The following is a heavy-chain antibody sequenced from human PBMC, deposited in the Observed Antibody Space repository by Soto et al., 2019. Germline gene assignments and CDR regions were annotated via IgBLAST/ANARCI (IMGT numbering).Heavy chain of an antibody. CDR1: GFTFSHYG. J-gene: IGHJ2*01. D-gene: IGHD4-17*01. CDR3: ARAGSKVTTDWFFDL. V-gene: IGHV3-30*03. CDR2: SSYDEDNI. Sequence: QAQLVESGGGVVQPGSSLRLSCAASGFTFSHYGMHWVRQAPGKGLEWVAVSSYDEDNIYYDESIQGRFTISRDNSRNTLYLQMHILRHVDTALDYYARAGSKVTTDWFFDLWGRGTLVTVSS.